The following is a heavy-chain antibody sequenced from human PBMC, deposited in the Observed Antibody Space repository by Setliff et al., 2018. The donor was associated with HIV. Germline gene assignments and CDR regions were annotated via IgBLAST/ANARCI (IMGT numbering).Heavy chain of an antibody. Sequence: ASVKVSCKASGYTFTTYGISWVRQAPGQGLEWMGWISAYNGNTNYAQNLQGRVTMTTDTSTSTAYMELRSLRSDDTAMYYGARDGGPYCGGDCHLFRLPFQHWGQGTLVTV. J-gene: IGHJ1*01. CDR3: ARDGGPYCGGDCHLFRLPFQH. D-gene: IGHD2-21*02. CDR2: ISAYNGNT. CDR1: GYTFTTYG. V-gene: IGHV1-18*01.